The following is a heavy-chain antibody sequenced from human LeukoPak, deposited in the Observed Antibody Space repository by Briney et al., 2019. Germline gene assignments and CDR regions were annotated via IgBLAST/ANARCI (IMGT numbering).Heavy chain of an antibody. CDR3: ARAGSDIVVVPVSLYGMDV. J-gene: IGHJ6*02. Sequence: GASVTVSCKASGYTFTSYDINWVRQATGKGLEWMGWMNPNSGNTGYAQNLQGRVTITRNTYISTAYMELSSLRSEDTAVYYCARAGSDIVVVPVSLYGMDVWGQGTTVTVSS. CDR1: GYTFTSYD. V-gene: IGHV1-8*01. CDR2: MNPNSGNT. D-gene: IGHD2-2*01.